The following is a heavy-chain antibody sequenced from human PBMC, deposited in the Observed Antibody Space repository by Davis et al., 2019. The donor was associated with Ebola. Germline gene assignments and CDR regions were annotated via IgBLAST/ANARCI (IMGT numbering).Heavy chain of an antibody. CDR2: MSSDGSST. V-gene: IGHV3-74*01. CDR1: GFTFSSYW. CDR3: ARWSGYYYFDY. Sequence: GESLKISCAASGFTFSSYWMHWVRQAPGKGLVWVVGMSSDGSSTRYADSVKGRFTISRDNAKNTVYLQMNSLRAEDTAVYYCARWSGYYYFDYWGQGTLVTVSS. J-gene: IGHJ4*02. D-gene: IGHD5-12*01.